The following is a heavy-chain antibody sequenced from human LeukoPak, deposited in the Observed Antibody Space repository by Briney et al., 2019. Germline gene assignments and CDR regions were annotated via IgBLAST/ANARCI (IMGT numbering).Heavy chain of an antibody. D-gene: IGHD2-2*03. V-gene: IGHV3-30*02. CDR3: AKGAHPLDIVVVPAVTP. CDR1: GFTFSSYG. J-gene: IGHJ5*02. CDR2: IRYDGSNK. Sequence: PGGSLRLSCAASGFTFSSYGMHWVRQAPGKGLEWVAFIRYDGSNKYYADSVKGRFTISRDNSKSTLYLQMNSLRAEDTAVYYCAKGAHPLDIVVVPAVTPWGQGTLVTVSS.